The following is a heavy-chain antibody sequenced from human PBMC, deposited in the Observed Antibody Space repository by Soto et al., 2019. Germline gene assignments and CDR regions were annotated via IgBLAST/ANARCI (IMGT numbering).Heavy chain of an antibody. D-gene: IGHD1-7*01. CDR1: GYTFTSYD. CDR3: ASLLLELLDGMDV. CDR2: INVINGNA. Sequence: ASVKVSCKASGYTFTSYDMHWVRQAPGQRLEWMGRINVINGNAYYSQRFQGRATFTRDTSASTGYMELSSLISGDTAVYYCASLLLELLDGMDVWGQGTTVTVSS. V-gene: IGHV1-3*01. J-gene: IGHJ6*02.